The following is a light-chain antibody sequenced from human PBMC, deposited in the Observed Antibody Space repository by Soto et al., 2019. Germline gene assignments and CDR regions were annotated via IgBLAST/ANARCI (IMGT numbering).Light chain of an antibody. V-gene: IGLV2-23*01. J-gene: IGLJ1*01. Sequence: QSVLTQPASVSGSPGQSITISCTGTSSDVGNYNLVSWYQQHPGKAPKLMIYEGTKRPSGVSNRFSGFKSGNTASLTISGLQAEDEADYYCCSYAGSSFYVFGTGTKATVL. CDR1: SSDVGNYNL. CDR2: EGT. CDR3: CSYAGSSFYV.